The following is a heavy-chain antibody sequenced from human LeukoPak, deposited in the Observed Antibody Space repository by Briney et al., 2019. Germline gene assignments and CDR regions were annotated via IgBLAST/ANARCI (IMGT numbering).Heavy chain of an antibody. D-gene: IGHD2-21*02. CDR3: ARSATAIRAAFDY. V-gene: IGHV4-59*01. Sequence: SETLSLTCTVSGGSISSYYWSWIRQPPGKGLEWIGYIYYSGSTNYNPSLKSRITISVDTSKNQFSLKLSSVTAADTAVYYCARSATAIRAAFDYWGQGTLVTVSS. CDR1: GGSISSYY. CDR2: IYYSGST. J-gene: IGHJ4*02.